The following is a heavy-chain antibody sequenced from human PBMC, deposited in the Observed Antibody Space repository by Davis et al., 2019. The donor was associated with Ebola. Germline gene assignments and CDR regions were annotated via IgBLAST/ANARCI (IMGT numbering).Heavy chain of an antibody. V-gene: IGHV1-2*02. J-gene: IGHJ5*02. CDR3: ARGITMVQMYNWFDP. D-gene: IGHD3-10*01. Sequence: ASVKVSCKASGYTFTGYYMHWVRQAPGQGLEWMGWINPNSGGTNYAQKLQGRVTMTTDTSTSTAYMELRSLRSDDTAVYYCARGITMVQMYNWFDPWGQGTLVTVSS. CDR2: INPNSGGT. CDR1: GYTFTGYY.